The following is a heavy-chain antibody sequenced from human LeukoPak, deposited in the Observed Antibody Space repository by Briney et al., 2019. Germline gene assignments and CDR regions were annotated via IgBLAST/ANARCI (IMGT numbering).Heavy chain of an antibody. J-gene: IGHJ4*02. Sequence: GGSLRLSCAASGFTFSDYWIHWVRQAPGKGLVWVSRINTDGSITNYADSVKGRFSISRDNAKNTLYLQMSSLRAEDTAVYYCARDRGHRTVFMVREAYDYWGQGTLVTVSS. D-gene: IGHD3-10*01. CDR1: GFTFSDYW. CDR3: ARDRGHRTVFMVREAYDY. CDR2: INTDGSIT. V-gene: IGHV3-74*01.